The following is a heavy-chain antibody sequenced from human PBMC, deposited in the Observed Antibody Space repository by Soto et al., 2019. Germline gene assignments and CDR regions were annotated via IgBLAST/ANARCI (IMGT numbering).Heavy chain of an antibody. J-gene: IGHJ4*02. CDR1: GFTFSSYA. CDR2: ISGSGGST. D-gene: IGHD2-21*02. Sequence: GGSLRLSCAASGFTFSSYAMSWVRQAPGKGLEWVSAISGSGGSTYYADSVKGRFTISRDNSKNTLYLQMNSLRAEDTAVYYCAKDPGPRHCGGDCYPYYFDYWGQGTQVTVSS. V-gene: IGHV3-23*01. CDR3: AKDPGPRHCGGDCYPYYFDY.